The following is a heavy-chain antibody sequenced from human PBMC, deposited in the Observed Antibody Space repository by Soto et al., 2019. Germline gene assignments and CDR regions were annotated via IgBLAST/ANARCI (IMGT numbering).Heavy chain of an antibody. CDR3: ASALGGTNWFDP. V-gene: IGHV1-69*13. CDR1: GGTFSSYA. D-gene: IGHD3-16*01. CDR2: IIPIFGTA. J-gene: IGHJ5*02. Sequence: GASVKVSCKASGGTFSSYAISWGRQAPGQGLEWMGGIIPIFGTANYAQKFQGRVTITADESTSTAYMELSSLRSEDTAVYYCASALGGTNWFDPWGQGTLVTVSS.